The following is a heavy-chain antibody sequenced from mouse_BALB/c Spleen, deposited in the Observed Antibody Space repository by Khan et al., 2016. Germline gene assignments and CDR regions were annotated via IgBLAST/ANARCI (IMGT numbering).Heavy chain of an antibody. J-gene: IGHJ3*01. CDR2: ISYSGST. CDR1: GDSITSGY. D-gene: IGHD2-14*01. V-gene: IGHV3-8*02. CDR3: ARMWDMYARFAY. Sequence: EVQLQESGPSLVKPSQTLSLTCSVTGDSITSGYWNWIRKFPGNKLEYMGYISYSGSTYYNPSLKSRISFTRDTSKNQYYLQLNSVPTADTATYYCARMWDMYARFAYWGQGTLVTVSA.